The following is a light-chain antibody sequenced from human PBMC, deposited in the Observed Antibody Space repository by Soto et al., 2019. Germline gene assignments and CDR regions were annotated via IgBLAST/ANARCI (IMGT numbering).Light chain of an antibody. CDR3: QQRSNWSSIT. V-gene: IGKV3-11*01. CDR1: QRVSSD. Sequence: DILLTQSPSSLSSSPGERATLSCRASQRVSSDLAWYHQQPRQAPRLLLYDATNTAPSIPARFSGSGSGTAFTLPISSLEPEDFAVNYCQQRSNWSSITFGQGTRLEI. CDR2: DAT. J-gene: IGKJ5*01.